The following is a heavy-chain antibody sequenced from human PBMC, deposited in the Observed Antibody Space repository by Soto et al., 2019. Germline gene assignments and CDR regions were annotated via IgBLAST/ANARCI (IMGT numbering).Heavy chain of an antibody. Sequence: QVQLVQSGAEVKKPGSSVKVSCKASGGTFSSYTISWVRQAPGQGHEWMGRIIPILGIANYAQKFQGRVTITADKSTSTAYMELSSLRSEDTAVYYCAREAAVFSYGMDVWGQGTTVTVSS. CDR1: GGTFSSYT. J-gene: IGHJ6*02. CDR2: IIPILGIA. D-gene: IGHD2-15*01. CDR3: AREAAVFSYGMDV. V-gene: IGHV1-69*08.